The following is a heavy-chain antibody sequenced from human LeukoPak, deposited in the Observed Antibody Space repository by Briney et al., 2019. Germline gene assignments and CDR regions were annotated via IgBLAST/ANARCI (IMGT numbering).Heavy chain of an antibody. CDR3: AKERYGSGTYEGV. CDR1: GFTFSSYA. J-gene: IGHJ4*02. V-gene: IGHV3-23*01. Sequence: GGSLRLSCAASGFTFSSYAMSWVRQAPGKGLEWVSTISGSGGSTYYGDSVKGRFTISRDSSKNTLYLQMNSLRAEDTAVYYCAKERYGSGTYEGVWGQGTLVTVSS. D-gene: IGHD3-10*01. CDR2: ISGSGGST.